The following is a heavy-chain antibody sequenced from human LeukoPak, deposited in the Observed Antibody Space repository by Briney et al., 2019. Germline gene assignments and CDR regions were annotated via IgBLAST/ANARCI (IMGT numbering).Heavy chain of an antibody. Sequence: PGMSLRLSCAASGFTFRNYGMHWVRQAPGKGLEWVAIIWYDGSNKYYADSVKGRFTVSRDNSKNTLYLQMNSLRAEDTAVYYCASTVRGSETYYNDHWGQGTLVSVSS. CDR2: IWYDGSNK. CDR3: ASTVRGSETYYNDH. CDR1: GFTFRNYG. V-gene: IGHV3-33*01. J-gene: IGHJ4*02. D-gene: IGHD3-10*01.